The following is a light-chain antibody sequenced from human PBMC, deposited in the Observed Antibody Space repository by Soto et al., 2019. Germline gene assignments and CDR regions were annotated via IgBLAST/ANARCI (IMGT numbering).Light chain of an antibody. J-gene: IGKJ4*01. V-gene: IGKV3-20*01. CDR2: DAS. CDR1: QTVRNNY. Sequence: EIVFTQSPCTLSLSPGERATLSCRASQTVRNNYLAWYQQKPGQAPRLLIYDASSRATGIPDRFSGGGSGTNFAFTISRLEPEDFAVYYCQQFSSYPLTFGGGTKVDIK. CDR3: QQFSSYPLT.